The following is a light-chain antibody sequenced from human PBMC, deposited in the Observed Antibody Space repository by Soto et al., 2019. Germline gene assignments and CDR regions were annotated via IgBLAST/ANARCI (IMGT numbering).Light chain of an antibody. J-gene: IGKJ3*01. V-gene: IGKV3-15*01. CDR2: GAS. CDR1: QSVGSN. CDR3: LKDYDYPFT. Sequence: EIVMTQSPATLSVSPVERATLSCRASQSVGSNLAWYQQKPGQAPRLLIYGASTRATDIPDRFSGSGSGTDFTLTISSLQPEDFATYYCLKDYDYPFTCGPGNKGDNK.